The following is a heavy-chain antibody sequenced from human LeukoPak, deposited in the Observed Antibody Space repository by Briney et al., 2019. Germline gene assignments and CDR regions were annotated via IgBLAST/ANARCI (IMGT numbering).Heavy chain of an antibody. D-gene: IGHD2-2*01. CDR1: GFTFSKYS. CDR3: ATTTRSRSWDY. CDR2: VRPDGSEI. V-gene: IGHV3-7*01. Sequence: GGSLRLSCAAYGFTFSKYSMSWVRQVPGKGLEWVANVRPDGSEIQCVDSMKGRFTVSRDNSENSLYLRRSSLRAEDTAVYYCATTTRSRSWDYWGQGTLVTVSS. J-gene: IGHJ4*02.